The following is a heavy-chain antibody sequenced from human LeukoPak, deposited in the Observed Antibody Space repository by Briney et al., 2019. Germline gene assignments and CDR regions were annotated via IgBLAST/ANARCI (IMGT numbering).Heavy chain of an antibody. CDR3: VRDGERGYSYETTGFFDY. V-gene: IGHV3-9*03. CDR2: ISWNSGSI. J-gene: IGHJ4*02. CDR1: GYTFDDYA. Sequence: GGSLRLSCAASGYTFDDYAMHWVRQAPGKGLEWVSSISWNSGSIGYADSVKGRFTISRDNAKNSLYLQMNSLRAEDMALYYCVRDGERGYSYETTGFFDYWGQGTLVTVSS. D-gene: IGHD5-18*01.